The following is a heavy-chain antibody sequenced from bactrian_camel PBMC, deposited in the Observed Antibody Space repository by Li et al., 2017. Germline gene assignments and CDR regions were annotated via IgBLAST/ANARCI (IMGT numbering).Heavy chain of an antibody. CDR2: IDMYGGTA. D-gene: IGHD1*01. CDR1: GFTFSSYW. Sequence: HVQLVESGGGLVQPGGSLTLSCAASGFTFSSYWIHWVRQAPGKGLEWVSSIDMYGGTANYADSVKGRFYMSRDKVENTVNLQMYRLKPEESAVYYCVNFRNGVLGSGTQVTVS. V-gene: IGHV3S6*01. J-gene: IGHJ4*01.